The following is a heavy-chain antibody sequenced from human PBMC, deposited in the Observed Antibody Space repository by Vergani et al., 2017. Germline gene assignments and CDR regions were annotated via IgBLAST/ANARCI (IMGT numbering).Heavy chain of an antibody. CDR1: GGSISSGGYY. Sequence: QVQLQESGPGLVKPSQTLSLTCTVSGGSISSGGYYWSWIRQPPGKGLEWIGEINHSGSTNYNPSLKSRVTISVDTSKNQFSLKLSSVTAADTAVYYCASGTGIQLDQWGQGTLVTVSS. J-gene: IGHJ4*02. D-gene: IGHD5-18*01. V-gene: IGHV4-31*03. CDR3: ASGTGIQLDQ. CDR2: INHSGST.